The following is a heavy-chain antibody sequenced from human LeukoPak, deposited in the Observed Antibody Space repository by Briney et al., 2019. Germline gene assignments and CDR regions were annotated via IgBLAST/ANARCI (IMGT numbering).Heavy chain of an antibody. V-gene: IGHV3-30*18. Sequence: GGSLRLSCAASGFTFSSYGMHWARQAPGKGLEWVAVISYDGSNKYYADSVKGRFTISRDNSKNTLYLQMNSLRAEDTAVYYCAKVEVGYSLGVDYWGQGTLVTVSS. D-gene: IGHD5-18*01. CDR1: GFTFSSYG. CDR3: AKVEVGYSLGVDY. CDR2: ISYDGSNK. J-gene: IGHJ4*02.